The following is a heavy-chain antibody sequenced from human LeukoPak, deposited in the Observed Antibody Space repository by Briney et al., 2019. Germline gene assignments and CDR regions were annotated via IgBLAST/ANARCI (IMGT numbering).Heavy chain of an antibody. J-gene: IGHJ4*02. Sequence: GGSLRLSCAASGFTFSSYGMHWVRQAPGRGLEWVAFIRYEGSNKYYAESVKSRFTISRDNSKNTLYLQMNSLRAEDTAVYYCAKDRGDILTGTTIDYWGQGTLVTVSS. D-gene: IGHD3-9*01. CDR3: AKDRGDILTGTTIDY. V-gene: IGHV3-30*02. CDR1: GFTFSSYG. CDR2: IRYEGSNK.